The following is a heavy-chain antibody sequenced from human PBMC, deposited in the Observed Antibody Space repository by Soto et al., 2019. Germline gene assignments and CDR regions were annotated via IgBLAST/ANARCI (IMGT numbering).Heavy chain of an antibody. Sequence: PGESLKISCKGSGYGFTSYWIGWVRQMPGKGLEWMGIIYPGDSDTRYSPSFQGQVTISADKSISTAYLQWSSLKASDTAMYYCARSPDATSSGYYYGPTHFDYWGQGTLVTVSS. CDR3: ARSPDATSSGYYYGPTHFDY. CDR2: IYPGDSDT. CDR1: GYGFTSYW. V-gene: IGHV5-51*01. D-gene: IGHD3-22*01. J-gene: IGHJ4*02.